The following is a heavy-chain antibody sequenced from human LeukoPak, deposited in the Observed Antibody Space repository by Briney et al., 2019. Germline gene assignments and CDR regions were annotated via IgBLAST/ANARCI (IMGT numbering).Heavy chain of an antibody. J-gene: IGHJ5*02. CDR1: GGSFSGYY. D-gene: IGHD2-15*01. CDR3: ARVKAHCSGGSCYEDTGWFDP. V-gene: IGHV3-53*01. Sequence: ETLSLTCAVYGGSFSGYYWSWVRQAPGKGLEWVSVIYSGGSTYYADSVKGRFTISRDNSKNTLYLQMNSLRAEDTAVYYCARVKAHCSGGSCYEDTGWFDPWGQGTLVTVSS. CDR2: IYSGGST.